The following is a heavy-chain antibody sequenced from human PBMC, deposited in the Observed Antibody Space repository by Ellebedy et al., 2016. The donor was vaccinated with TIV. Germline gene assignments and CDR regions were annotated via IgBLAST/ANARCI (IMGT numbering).Heavy chain of an antibody. CDR3: ARRGRIAAAGRASGWFDP. J-gene: IGHJ5*02. CDR2: INHSGST. CDR1: GGSFSGYY. D-gene: IGHD6-13*01. V-gene: IGHV4-34*01. Sequence: MPSETLSLTCAVYGGSFSGYYWSWIRQPPGKGLEWIGEINHSGSTNYNPSLKSRVTISVDTSKNQFSLTLSSVTAADTAVYYCARRGRIAAAGRASGWFDPWGQGTLVTVSS.